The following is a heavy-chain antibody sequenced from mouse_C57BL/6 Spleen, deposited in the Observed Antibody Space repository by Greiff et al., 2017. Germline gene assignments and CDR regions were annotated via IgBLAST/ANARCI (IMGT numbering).Heavy chain of an antibody. V-gene: IGHV1-64*01. Sequence: QVQLQQPGAELVKPGASVKLSCKASGYTFTSYWMHWVKQRPGQGLEWIGMIHPNSGSTNYNETFQSKATLTVDKSSSPAYLQRSSLTSEDSAVYYWARNEAWFAYWGQGTLVTVSA. CDR2: IHPNSGST. CDR3: ARNEAWFAY. J-gene: IGHJ3*01. CDR1: GYTFTSYW.